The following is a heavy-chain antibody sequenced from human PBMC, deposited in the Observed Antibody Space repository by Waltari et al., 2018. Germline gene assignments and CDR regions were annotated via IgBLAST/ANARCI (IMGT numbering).Heavy chain of an antibody. Sequence: QVQLVQSGAEVKKPGSSVKVSCKASGGTFSSYAISWVRQAPGQGLEWMGGIIPILGIANYAQKFQCRVTITADESTSTAYMELSSLRSEDTAVYYCARHIVVVIATDWYFDLWGRGTLVTVSS. D-gene: IGHD2-21*01. V-gene: IGHV1-69*04. J-gene: IGHJ2*01. CDR1: GGTFSSYA. CDR3: ARHIVVVIATDWYFDL. CDR2: IIPILGIA.